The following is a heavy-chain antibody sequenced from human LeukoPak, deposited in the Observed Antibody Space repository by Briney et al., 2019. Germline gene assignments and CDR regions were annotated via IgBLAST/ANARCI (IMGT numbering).Heavy chain of an antibody. J-gene: IGHJ6*02. V-gene: IGHV1-69*04. Sequence: KVSCKASGGTFSSYTISRVRQAPGQGLEWMGRIIPILGIANYAQKFQGRVTITADKSTSTAYMELSSLRSEDTAVYYCARDGDYGDPSGMDVWGQGTTVTVSS. D-gene: IGHD4-17*01. CDR1: GGTFSSYT. CDR2: IIPILGIA. CDR3: ARDGDYGDPSGMDV.